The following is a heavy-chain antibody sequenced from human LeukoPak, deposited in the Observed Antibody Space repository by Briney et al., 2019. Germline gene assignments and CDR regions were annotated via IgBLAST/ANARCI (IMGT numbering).Heavy chain of an antibody. V-gene: IGHV3-74*01. CDR1: GFTFSTYW. J-gene: IGHJ4*02. Sequence: GGSLRLSCAASGFTFSTYWMHWVRQTPGKGLVWVSRINSDGSNTTYADSVKGRFTISRDDAKKTLYLQMNSLRADDTAVYYCARHPLKDWSQGTLVTVSS. CDR3: ARHPLKD. CDR2: INSDGSNT.